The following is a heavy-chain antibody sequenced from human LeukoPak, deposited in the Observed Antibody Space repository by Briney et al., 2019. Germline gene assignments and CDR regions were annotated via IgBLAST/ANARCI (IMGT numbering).Heavy chain of an antibody. D-gene: IGHD5-24*01. J-gene: IGHJ4*02. Sequence: SETLSLTCTVSGGSISSSSYYWGWIRHPPGKGLEWIGSIYYSGSTYYNPSLKSRVTISVDTSKNQFSLKLSSVTAADTAVYYCARHQEMATFDYWGQGTLVTVSS. V-gene: IGHV4-39*01. CDR2: IYYSGST. CDR3: ARHQEMATFDY. CDR1: GGSISSSSYY.